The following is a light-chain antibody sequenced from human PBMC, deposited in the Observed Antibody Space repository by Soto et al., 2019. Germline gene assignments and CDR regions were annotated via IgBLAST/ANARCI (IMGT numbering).Light chain of an antibody. CDR3: QAWDSSTVV. CDR2: QDS. J-gene: IGLJ2*01. CDR1: KLGDKY. V-gene: IGLV3-1*01. Sequence: SYELTQPPSVSVSPGQTASITCSGDKLGDKYACWYPQKPGQSPVLVIYQDSKRPSGIPERFSGSNSGNTATLTISGTQAMDEADYCCQAWDSSTVVFGGGTKLTVL.